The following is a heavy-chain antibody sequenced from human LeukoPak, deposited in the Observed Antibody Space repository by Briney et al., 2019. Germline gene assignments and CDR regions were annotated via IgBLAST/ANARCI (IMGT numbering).Heavy chain of an antibody. D-gene: IGHD3-22*01. V-gene: IGHV3-23*01. J-gene: IGHJ4*02. Sequence: GGSLRLSCAASGFTFSSYAMSWVRQAPGKGLEWVSAISGSGGSTYYADSVKGRFTISRGNSKNTLYLQMNSLRAEDTAVYYCAKGTMIVVVAALDYWGQGTLVTVSS. CDR2: ISGSGGST. CDR1: GFTFSSYA. CDR3: AKGTMIVVVAALDY.